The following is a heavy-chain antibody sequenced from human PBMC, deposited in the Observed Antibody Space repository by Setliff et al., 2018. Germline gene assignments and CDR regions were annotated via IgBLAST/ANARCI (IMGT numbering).Heavy chain of an antibody. CDR2: ISGSGGST. CDR3: APSYCSGGSCYSYDY. V-gene: IGHV3-23*01. CDR1: GFTFSSYA. J-gene: IGHJ4*02. D-gene: IGHD2-15*01. Sequence: GGSLRLSCAASGFTFSSYAMSWVRQAPGKGLEWVSAISGSGGSTYYADSVKGRFTISGDNSKNTLYLQMNSLRAEDTAVYYCAPSYCSGGSCYSYDYWGQGTLVTVSS.